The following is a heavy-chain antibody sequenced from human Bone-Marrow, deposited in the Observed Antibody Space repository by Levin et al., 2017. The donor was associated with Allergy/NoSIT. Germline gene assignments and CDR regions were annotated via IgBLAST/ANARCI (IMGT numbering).Heavy chain of an antibody. D-gene: IGHD6-6*01. J-gene: IGHJ4*02. CDR3: ATSYYSSYYFDY. CDR2: IYPGASET. Sequence: PGGSLRLSCKGSANSFTNHWIAWVRQMPGKGLEWVGSIYPGASETRYSPSFQGQVTVSTDNAIATAHLQWSSLKASDTAMYYCATSYYSSYYFDYWGQGTLVTVSS. V-gene: IGHV5-51*01. CDR1: ANSFTNHW.